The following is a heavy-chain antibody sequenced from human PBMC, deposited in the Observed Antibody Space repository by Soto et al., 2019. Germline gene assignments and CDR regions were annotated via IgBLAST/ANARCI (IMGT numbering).Heavy chain of an antibody. V-gene: IGHV4-34*01. CDR3: ARVGARIGYYGSGRTKRFDY. CDR2: INHSGST. CDR1: GGSFSGYY. D-gene: IGHD3-10*01. J-gene: IGHJ4*02. Sequence: SETLSLTCAVYGGSFSGYYWSWIRQPPGKGLEWIGEINHSGSTNYNPSLKSRVTISVDTSKNQFSLKLSSVTAADTAAYYCARVGARIGYYGSGRTKRFDYWGQGTLVTVSS.